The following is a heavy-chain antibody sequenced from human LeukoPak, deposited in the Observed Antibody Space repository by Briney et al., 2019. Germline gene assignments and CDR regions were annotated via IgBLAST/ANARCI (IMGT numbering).Heavy chain of an antibody. D-gene: IGHD2-21*02. V-gene: IGHV4-59*01. Sequence: SETLSLTCTVSGGSISSYYWSWIRQPPGKGLEWIGYIYYSGSTNYNPSLKSRVTISVDTSKNQFSLKLSSVTAADTAVYYCAKEPECGGDCYNEPIDYWGQGTLVTVSS. CDR2: IYYSGST. CDR3: AKEPECGGDCYNEPIDY. CDR1: GGSISSYY. J-gene: IGHJ4*02.